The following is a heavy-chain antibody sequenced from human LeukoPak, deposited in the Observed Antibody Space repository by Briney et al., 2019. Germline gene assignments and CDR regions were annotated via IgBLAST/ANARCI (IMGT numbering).Heavy chain of an antibody. CDR1: GFTFNYAW. CDR2: IVSQIDGGTT. J-gene: IGHJ6*02. CDR3: TTDEDWNYARKDV. V-gene: IGHV3-15*04. Sequence: GGCLRLSCEASGFTFNYAWMSWVRQVPGKGLEWVGQIVSQIDGGTTDYAAPVKGRFTISRDDSESMLYLQMNSLKIEDTAVYYCTTDEDWNYARKDVWGQGATVIVSS. D-gene: IGHD1-7*01.